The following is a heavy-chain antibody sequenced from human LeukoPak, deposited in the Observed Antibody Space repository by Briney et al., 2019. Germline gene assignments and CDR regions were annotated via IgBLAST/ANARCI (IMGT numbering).Heavy chain of an antibody. J-gene: IGHJ4*02. D-gene: IGHD3-22*01. CDR2: IYYSSST. V-gene: IGHV4-31*03. CDR3: ARDWYYDSSGFDY. CDR1: GGSISSGGYY. Sequence: SQTLSLTCTVSGGSISSGGYYWSWIRQHRGKGLEWIGYIYYSSSTYYNSSLKSRVTISVDKSKNQFSLKLSSVTAADTAVYYCARDWYYDSSGFDYWGQGTLVPVSS.